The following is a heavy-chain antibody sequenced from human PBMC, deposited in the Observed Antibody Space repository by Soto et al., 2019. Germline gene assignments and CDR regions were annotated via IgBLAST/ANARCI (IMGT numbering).Heavy chain of an antibody. V-gene: IGHV5-10-1*01. Sequence: SLKISCKTSGYTFSGHWISWVRQVPGKGLQWMGNIDPSDSYINYNPASRGHVTFSVDKSNSTAYLHWRSLGPSDTAIYYCARHGAAIWLGYWGQGTLVTVSS. CDR3: ARHGAAIWLGY. D-gene: IGHD6-19*01. CDR2: IDPSDSYI. J-gene: IGHJ4*02. CDR1: GYTFSGHW.